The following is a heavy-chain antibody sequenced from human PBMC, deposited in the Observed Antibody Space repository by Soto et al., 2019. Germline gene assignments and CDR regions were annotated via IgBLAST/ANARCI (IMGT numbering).Heavy chain of an antibody. CDR1: GFTFSSCA. D-gene: IGHD3-3*01. CDR3: ARDKRDLRFLEWSYYFDY. CDR2: ISYDGSNK. Sequence: QVQLVESGGGVVQPGRSLRLSCAASGFTFSSCAMHWVRQAPGKGLEWVALISYDGSNKYYADSVKGRFTISRDNSKSTLYLQMNSLRADDTAVYYCARDKRDLRFLEWSYYFDYWGQGTLVTVSS. J-gene: IGHJ4*02. V-gene: IGHV3-30-3*01.